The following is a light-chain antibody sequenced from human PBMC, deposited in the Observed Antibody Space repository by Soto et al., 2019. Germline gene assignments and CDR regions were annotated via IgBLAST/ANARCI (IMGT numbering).Light chain of an antibody. CDR2: GAS. V-gene: IGKV3-20*01. Sequence: IVLTQYPGTLSLSPGERATLSCRASQSVTTQLAWYQQKPGQAPRLIIHGASSRATGVPDRITGSGSGTDVTISISRLETEDGAVYYCQQYGGSTRTFGQGTKVDI. J-gene: IGKJ1*01. CDR3: QQYGGSTRT. CDR1: QSVTTQ.